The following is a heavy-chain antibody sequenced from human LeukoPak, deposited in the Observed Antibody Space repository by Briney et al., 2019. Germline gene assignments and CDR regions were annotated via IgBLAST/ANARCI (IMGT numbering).Heavy chain of an antibody. CDR1: QFTTFSSYA. D-gene: IGHD1-1*01. CDR3: AKKGQAGTGRNYMDV. J-gene: IGHJ6*03. Sequence: GGSLRLSCEASQFTTFSSYAMNWVRQAPGKRLEWVSIMSGAGGRIEFADSVNGRFTISRDNSRNTVYLHMNSLRAEGTAVYYCAKKGQAGTGRNYMDVWGKGTTVTVAS. CDR2: MSGAGGRI. V-gene: IGHV3-23*01.